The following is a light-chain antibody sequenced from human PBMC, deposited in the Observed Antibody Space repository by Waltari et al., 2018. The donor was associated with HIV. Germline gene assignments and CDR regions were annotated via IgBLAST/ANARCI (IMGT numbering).Light chain of an antibody. CDR2: VNN. CDR3: AVWDGSLSAYV. J-gene: IGLJ1*01. V-gene: IGLV1-44*01. Sequence: QSGLTQPPSASGAPGQRVTISCSGSTPNIGRFHVHWYQQLPETAPKLLIHVNNYRPSGVPDRFSGSKSGTSASLAISGLQSEDEADYYCAVWDGSLSAYVFGPGTKVTV. CDR1: TPNIGRFH.